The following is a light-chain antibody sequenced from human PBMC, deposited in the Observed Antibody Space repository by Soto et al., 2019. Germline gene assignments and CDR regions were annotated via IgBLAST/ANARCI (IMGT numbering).Light chain of an antibody. J-gene: IGKJ3*01. CDR1: QGVSCF. Sequence: EIVLTQSPATLSLSPGERATLSGRASQGVSCFLAWYQQKSGQAPRLLIYDASSRATGIPARFSGSGLGTDFTLTISSLEPEDFAVYYCQHRSDWLGTFGPGTKVDIK. CDR2: DAS. CDR3: QHRSDWLGT. V-gene: IGKV3D-11*01.